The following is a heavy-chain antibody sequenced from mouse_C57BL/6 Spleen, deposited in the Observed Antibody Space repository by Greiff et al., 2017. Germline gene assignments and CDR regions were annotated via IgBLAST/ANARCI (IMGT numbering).Heavy chain of an antibody. D-gene: IGHD2-3*01. V-gene: IGHV1-15*01. CDR3: TRYYDGYFWYFDV. CDR1: GYTFTDYE. J-gene: IGHJ1*03. CDR2: IDPETGGT. Sequence: VKLVESGAELVRPGASVTLSCKASGYTFTDYEMHWVKQTPVHGLEWIGAIDPETGGTAYNQKFKGKAILTADKSSSTAYMELRSLTSEDSAVYYCTRYYDGYFWYFDVWGTGTTVTVSS.